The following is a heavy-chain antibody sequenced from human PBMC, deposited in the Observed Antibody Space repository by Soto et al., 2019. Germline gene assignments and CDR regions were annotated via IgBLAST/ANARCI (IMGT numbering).Heavy chain of an antibody. CDR3: ARDRGYRSGSFGS. D-gene: IGHD5-18*01. CDR1: DGSISGYY. CDR2: IYSDGTT. J-gene: IGHJ5*02. Sequence: SETLSLTYIVSDGSISGYYWSWIRQPAGKELEWIGRIYSDGTTNYNPSLKGRGTMSVDTSKKQISLKLTSVTAADTAMYYCARDRGYRSGSFGSWGQGVLVTVSS. V-gene: IGHV4-4*07.